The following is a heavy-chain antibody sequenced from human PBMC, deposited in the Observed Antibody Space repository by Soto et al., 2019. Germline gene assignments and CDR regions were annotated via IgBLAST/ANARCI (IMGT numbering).Heavy chain of an antibody. Sequence: ASVKVSCKVSGYTLTELSMHWVRQAPGKGLEWMGGFDPEDGETIYAQKFQGRVTMTEDTSTDTAYMELSSLRSEDTAVYYCAKVFLVLGVITPRSLHYWGQAILGT. CDR1: GYTLTELS. D-gene: IGHD3-10*01. J-gene: IGHJ4*02. V-gene: IGHV1-24*01. CDR2: FDPEDGET. CDR3: AKVFLVLGVITPRSLHY.